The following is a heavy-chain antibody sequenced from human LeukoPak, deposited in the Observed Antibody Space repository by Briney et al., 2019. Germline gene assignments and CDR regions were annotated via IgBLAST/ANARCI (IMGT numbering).Heavy chain of an antibody. CDR2: SSGSGGST. V-gene: IGHV3-23*01. J-gene: IGHJ3*02. D-gene: IGHD6-6*01. CDR1: GFTFTSYA. Sequence: GQSLRPSCAAYGFTFTSYAMSCVSQAPGKGLEWDSASSGSGGSTYYADSVKGRFTISRDNSKNTLYLQMNSLRAEDTAVYYCAKGLRIAARYDAFDIWGQGTMVTVSS. CDR3: AKGLRIAARYDAFDI.